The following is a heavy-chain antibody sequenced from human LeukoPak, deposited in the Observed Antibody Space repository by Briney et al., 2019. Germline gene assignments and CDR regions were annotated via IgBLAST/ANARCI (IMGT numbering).Heavy chain of an antibody. V-gene: IGHV3-33*01. J-gene: IGHJ6*04. CDR3: AREGGYCSSTSCPLNYYYYGMDV. D-gene: IGHD2-2*01. CDR1: GFTFSSYG. CDR2: IWYDGSNK. Sequence: GRSLRLSCAASGFTFSSYGMHWVRQAPGKGLEWVAVIWYDGSNKYYADSVKGRFTISRDNSKNTLYLQMNSLRAEDTAAYYCAREGGYCSSTSCPLNYYYYGMDVWGKGTTVTVSS.